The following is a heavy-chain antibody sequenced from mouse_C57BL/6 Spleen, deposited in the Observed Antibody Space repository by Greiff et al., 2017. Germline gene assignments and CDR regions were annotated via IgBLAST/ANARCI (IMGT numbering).Heavy chain of an antibody. CDR1: GFTFSSYA. J-gene: IGHJ2*01. CDR3: TRESYYGSSYGDY. CDR2: ISSGGDYI. D-gene: IGHD1-1*01. V-gene: IGHV5-9-1*02. Sequence: EVKLVESGAGLVKPGGSLKLSCAASGFTFSSYAMSWVRQTPEKRLEWVAYISSGGDYIYYADTVKGRFTISRDNARNTLYLQMSSLKSEDTAMYYCTRESYYGSSYGDYWGQGTTLTVSS.